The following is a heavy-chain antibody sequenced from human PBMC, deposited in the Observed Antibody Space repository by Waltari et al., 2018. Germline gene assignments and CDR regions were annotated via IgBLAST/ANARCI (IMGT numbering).Heavy chain of an antibody. CDR2: IIPILGIA. CDR1: GGTFSSYA. CDR3: ARGRGGYDSLFFDY. D-gene: IGHD5-12*01. V-gene: IGHV1-69*04. Sequence: QVQLVQSGAEVKKPGSSVKVSCKASGGTFSSYAISWVRQAPGQGLEWMGGIIPILGIANDAQKFQGRVTITADESTSTAYMELSSRRSEDTAVYYCARGRGGYDSLFFDYWGQGTLVTVSS. J-gene: IGHJ4*02.